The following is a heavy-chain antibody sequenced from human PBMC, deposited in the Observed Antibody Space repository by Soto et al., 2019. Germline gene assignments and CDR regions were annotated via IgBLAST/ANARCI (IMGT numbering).Heavy chain of an antibody. CDR2: ISGSGGST. V-gene: IGHV3-23*01. CDR3: AKDFAPPAKLEWLWGFDY. CDR1: GFTFSSYA. Sequence: EVQLLESGGGLVQPGGSLRLSCAASGFTFSSYAMSWVRQAPGKGLEWVSAISGSGGSTYYADSVKGRFTISRDNSKNTLYLQMNSLRAEDTAVYYCAKDFAPPAKLEWLWGFDYWGQGTLVTVSS. J-gene: IGHJ4*02. D-gene: IGHD3-3*01.